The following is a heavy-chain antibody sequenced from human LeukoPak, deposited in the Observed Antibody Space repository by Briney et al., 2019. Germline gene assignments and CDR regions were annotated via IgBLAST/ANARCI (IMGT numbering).Heavy chain of an antibody. CDR3: ANLYSSGWYRGTFYFDF. V-gene: IGHV3-11*01. J-gene: IGHJ4*02. D-gene: IGHD6-19*01. CDR1: GFTFSDYY. CDR2: ISSSGSTI. Sequence: GGSLRLSCAASGFTFSDYYMSWIRQAPGKGLEWVSYISSSGSTIYYADSVKGRFTISRDNAKNSLYLQMNSLRAEDTAVYYCANLYSSGWYRGTFYFDFWGQGTLVTVSS.